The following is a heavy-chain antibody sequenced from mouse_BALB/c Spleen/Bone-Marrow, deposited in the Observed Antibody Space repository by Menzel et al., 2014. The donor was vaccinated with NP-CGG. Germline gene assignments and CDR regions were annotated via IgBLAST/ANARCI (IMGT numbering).Heavy chain of an antibody. J-gene: IGHJ4*01. CDR1: GFSLTSYG. Sequence: VKLMESGPGLVAPSQLLSITCTVSGFSLTSYGLHWVRQPPGKGLEWLGVICAGGSTNYNSALMSRLSISKDNSKSQVFLKMNSLQTDDTAMYYCARPTPRYSAMDYWGQGTSVTVSS. CDR3: ARPTPRYSAMDY. V-gene: IGHV2-9*02. CDR2: ICAGGST. D-gene: IGHD6-1*01.